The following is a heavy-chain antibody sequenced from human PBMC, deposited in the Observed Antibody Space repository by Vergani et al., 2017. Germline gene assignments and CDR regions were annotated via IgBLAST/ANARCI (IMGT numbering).Heavy chain of an antibody. Sequence: EVQLEESGGGLVLPGRSLRLSCVASGFTSAGYAMHWVWQAPGKGLEWVSGISWNSNSIGYADSVNGRFTISRDNAKNSLYWQMNSLRAEDTALYYCAKDLGTSSAGGWFNPWGQGTLVTVSS. CDR1: GFTSAGYA. J-gene: IGHJ5*02. V-gene: IGHV3-9*02. CDR2: ISWNSNSI. CDR3: AKDLGTSSAGGWFNP. D-gene: IGHD6-6*01.